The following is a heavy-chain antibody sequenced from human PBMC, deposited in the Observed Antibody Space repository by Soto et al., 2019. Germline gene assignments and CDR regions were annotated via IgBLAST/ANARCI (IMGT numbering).Heavy chain of an antibody. J-gene: IGHJ5*02. V-gene: IGHV5-51*01. CDR1: GSISTYYW. CDR3: ARHLTLYYDFWSGYRGSWFDP. Sequence: GSISTYYWIGWVRQMPGKGLEWMGIIYPGDSDTRYSPSFQGQVTISADKSISTAYLQWSSLKASDTAMYYCARHLTLYYDFWSGYRGSWFDPWGQGTLVTVSS. D-gene: IGHD3-3*01. CDR2: IYPGDSDT.